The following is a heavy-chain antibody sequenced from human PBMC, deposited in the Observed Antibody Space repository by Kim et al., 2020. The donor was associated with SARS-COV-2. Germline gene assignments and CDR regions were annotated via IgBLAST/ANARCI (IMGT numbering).Heavy chain of an antibody. CDR2: IKQDGSEQ. CDR3: AGDSSWNHRLDFFHFDY. Sequence: GGSLRLSCAASGFPFSIYRMSWVRQAPGKGLEWVAQIKQDGSEQYYVDSVKGRFTISRDNARNSLLLELTRLRVEDTAMYYCAGDSSWNHRLDFFHFDY. J-gene: IGHJ4*01. CDR1: GFPFSIYR. D-gene: IGHD3-3*01. V-gene: IGHV3-7*01.